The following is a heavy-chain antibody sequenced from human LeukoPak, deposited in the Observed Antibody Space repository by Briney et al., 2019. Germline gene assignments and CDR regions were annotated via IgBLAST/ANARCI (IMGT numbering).Heavy chain of an antibody. Sequence: GGSLRLSCAASGFTFSRYWMSWVRQAPGKGLEWVANINQDGSEKYYVDSVKGRFTISRDNAKNSLYLQVNRLRAEDTAVYYCATDVPAVTIFGYWGQGTLVTVSS. CDR2: INQDGSEK. V-gene: IGHV3-7*01. D-gene: IGHD2-2*01. J-gene: IGHJ4*02. CDR1: GFTFSRYW. CDR3: ATDVPAVTIFGY.